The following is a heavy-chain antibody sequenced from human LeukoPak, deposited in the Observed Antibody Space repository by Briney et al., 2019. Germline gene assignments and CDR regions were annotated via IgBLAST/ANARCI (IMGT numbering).Heavy chain of an antibody. CDR3: ARGPRIPSRRGFGP. CDR2: INHSGST. D-gene: IGHD5-18*01. J-gene: IGHJ5*02. Sequence: SETLSLTCAVYGGSFSGYYWSWIRQPPGKGLEWIGEINHSGSTNYNPSLKSRVTISVDTSKNQFSLKLSSVTAADTAVYYCARGPRIPSRRGFGPWGQGTLVTVSS. CDR1: GGSFSGYY. V-gene: IGHV4-34*01.